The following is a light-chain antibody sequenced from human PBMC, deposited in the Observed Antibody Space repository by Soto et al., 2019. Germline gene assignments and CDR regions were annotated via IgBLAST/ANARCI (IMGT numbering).Light chain of an antibody. CDR2: DAS. J-gene: IGKJ5*01. Sequence: LTQSPATLSLSPGENAILSCGASQSVSNYLAWYHQNTGKPPRPLLYDASYRATGIPARLSGSGSGRDFTLTIRSLETQAFAVYYCHQRSNWPRPITFGHGTRLEI. CDR1: QSVSNY. CDR3: HQRSNWPRPIT. V-gene: IGKV3-11*02.